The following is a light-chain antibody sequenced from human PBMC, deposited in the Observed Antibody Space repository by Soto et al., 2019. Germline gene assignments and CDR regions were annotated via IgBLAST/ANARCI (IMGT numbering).Light chain of an antibody. J-gene: IGKJ5*01. CDR1: QSVSSY. V-gene: IGKV3-11*01. Sequence: ESVLTQSAATLSLSPGERATLSCRASQSVSSYLAWYQQKPGQAPRLLIYDASNRATGIPARFSGSGSGTDFTLTISSLEPEDFAVYYCQQRSNWPITFGQGTRLEIK. CDR2: DAS. CDR3: QQRSNWPIT.